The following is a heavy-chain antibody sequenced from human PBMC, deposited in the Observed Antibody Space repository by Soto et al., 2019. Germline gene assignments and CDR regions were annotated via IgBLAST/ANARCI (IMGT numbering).Heavy chain of an antibody. CDR2: IYYSGST. Sequence: SETLSLTCAVYGGSFSGYYWSWIRQPPGKGLEWIGSIYYSGSTYYNPSLKSRVTISVDTSKNQFSLKLSSVTAADTAVYYCARHSTDYVWGSYRKQNDYWGQGTLVTVSS. V-gene: IGHV4-34*01. J-gene: IGHJ4*02. D-gene: IGHD3-16*02. CDR1: GGSFSGYY. CDR3: ARHSTDYVWGSYRKQNDY.